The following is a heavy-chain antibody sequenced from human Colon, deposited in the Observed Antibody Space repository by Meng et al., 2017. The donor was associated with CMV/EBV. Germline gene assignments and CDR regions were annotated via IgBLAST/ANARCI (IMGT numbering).Heavy chain of an antibody. CDR1: GYTFTGYF. D-gene: IGHD1-26*01. CDR2: IHPLTGGT. CDR3: ACLSGGDFDY. Sequence: LLRPGGGLKRPWASVKASSKASGYTFTGYFMFLVGQAPGQGLDWLGVIHPLTGGTNYAQKFQDLVTMSRDTSMNSAYMELIRLRSNHTCVYYCACLSGGDFDYWGQGTLVTVSS. V-gene: IGHV1-2*02. J-gene: IGHJ4*02.